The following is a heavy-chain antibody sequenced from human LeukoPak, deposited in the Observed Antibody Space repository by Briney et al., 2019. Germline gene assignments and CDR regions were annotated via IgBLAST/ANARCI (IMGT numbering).Heavy chain of an antibody. V-gene: IGHV4-34*01. J-gene: IGHJ4*02. D-gene: IGHD5-24*01. CDR1: GGSFSGYY. CDR2: INHSGST. Sequence: SETLSLTCAVYGGSFSGYYWSWIRQPPGKGLEWIGEINHSGSTNYNPSLKSRVTISVDTSKNQFSLKLSSVTAADTAVYYCARGMWLQWYYWGQGTLVTVSS. CDR3: ARGMWLQWYY.